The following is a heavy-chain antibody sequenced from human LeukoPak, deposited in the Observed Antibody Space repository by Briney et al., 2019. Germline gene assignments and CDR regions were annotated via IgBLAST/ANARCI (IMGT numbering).Heavy chain of an antibody. D-gene: IGHD1-26*01. Sequence: GGSLRLSCAASGFTFSSYAMSWVRQVPGKGLECVSAISGSGGSTYYADSVKGRFTISRDNSKNTLYLQMNSLRAEDTAVYYCAKGIVGATRKITFFDYWGQGTLVTVSS. V-gene: IGHV3-23*01. J-gene: IGHJ4*02. CDR3: AKGIVGATRKITFFDY. CDR1: GFTFSSYA. CDR2: ISGSGGST.